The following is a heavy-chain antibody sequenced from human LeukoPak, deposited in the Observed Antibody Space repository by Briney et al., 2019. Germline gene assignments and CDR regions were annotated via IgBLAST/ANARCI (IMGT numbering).Heavy chain of an antibody. J-gene: IGHJ2*01. CDR3: ATPYYDFLTAHYVSGFDL. D-gene: IGHD3-9*01. CDR2: INPSGGST. V-gene: IGHV1-46*01. Sequence: ASMKVSCKASGYTFTRYGMSWVRQAPGQGLEWMGIINPSGGSTSYAQKFQGRVTMTRDMSTSTVYMELSSLRSEDTAVYYCATPYYDFLTAHYVSGFDLWGRGTLVTVSS. CDR1: GYTFTRYG.